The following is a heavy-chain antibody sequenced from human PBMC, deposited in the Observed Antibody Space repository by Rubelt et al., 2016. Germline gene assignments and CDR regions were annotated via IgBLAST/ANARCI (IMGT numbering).Heavy chain of an antibody. V-gene: IGHV4-34*01. J-gene: IGHJ3*02. CDR2: INHSGST. CDR3: ARETYYYDSSGPRGAFDI. CDR1: GGSFSGYY. Sequence: QVQLQQWGAGLLKPSETLSLTCAVYGGSFSGYYWSWIRQPPGKGLEWIGEINHSGSTNYNPSLNGRVTISVDTSKNQFSLKLSSVTAADTAVYYCARETYYYDSSGPRGAFDIWGQGTMVTVSS. D-gene: IGHD3-22*01.